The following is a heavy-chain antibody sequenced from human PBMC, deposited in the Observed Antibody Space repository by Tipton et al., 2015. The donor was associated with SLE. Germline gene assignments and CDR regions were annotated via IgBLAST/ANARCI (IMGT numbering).Heavy chain of an antibody. CDR3: ARDRYSSRDQFDY. CDR2: IYSGGSK. Sequence: GSLRLSCAASGFTVSSNYMSWVRQAPGKGLEWVSVIYSGGSKYYADSVKGRFTISRDNSKNTLYLQMNSLRAEDTAVYYCARDRYSSRDQFDYWGQGTLVTVFS. V-gene: IGHV3-53*01. D-gene: IGHD6-13*01. J-gene: IGHJ4*02. CDR1: GFTVSSNY.